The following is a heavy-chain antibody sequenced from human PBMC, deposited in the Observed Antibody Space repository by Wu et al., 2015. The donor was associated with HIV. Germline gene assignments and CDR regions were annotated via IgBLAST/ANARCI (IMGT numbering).Heavy chain of an antibody. Sequence: QVQLVQSGAGVQKSGASVKVSCKTSGYTFTDYYMHWVRQAPGQGLEWMGWINDDTGDTKYAQKFQGRVTMTRDTSISTAYMELSRLTSDDLAVYYCVRRQNWNLNNYHFDYWGQGTLVTVSS. D-gene: IGHD1-1*01. CDR1: GYTFTDYY. V-gene: IGHV1-2*02. CDR2: INDDTGDT. CDR3: VRRQNWNLNNYHFDY. J-gene: IGHJ4*02.